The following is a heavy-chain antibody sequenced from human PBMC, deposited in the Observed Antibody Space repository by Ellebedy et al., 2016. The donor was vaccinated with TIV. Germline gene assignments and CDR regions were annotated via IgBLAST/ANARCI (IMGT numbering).Heavy chain of an antibody. CDR3: ARCPHQLRSIFYYGMDV. Sequence: GESLKISCASSGFTFGDYDMHWVRQTTGKGLEWVSAIGTAGDTYSPDSVKGRFTISRDNAKNSLYLQMNSLRAEDTAVYYCARCPHQLRSIFYYGMDVWGQGTTVTVSS. D-gene: IGHD4-17*01. J-gene: IGHJ6*02. V-gene: IGHV3-13*01. CDR2: IGTAGDT. CDR1: GFTFGDYD.